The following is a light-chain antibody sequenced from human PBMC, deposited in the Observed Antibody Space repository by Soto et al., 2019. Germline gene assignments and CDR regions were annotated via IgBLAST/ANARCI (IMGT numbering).Light chain of an antibody. J-gene: IGLJ2*01. Sequence: QSALTQPASVSGSPEQSITISCTGTSSDVGGYNYVSWYQQHPGKAPKLMIYDVSNRPSGVSNRFSGSKSGNTASLTISGLQAEDEADYYCSSYTSSITHVFGGGTKLTVL. V-gene: IGLV2-14*01. CDR3: SSYTSSITHV. CDR2: DVS. CDR1: SSDVGGYNY.